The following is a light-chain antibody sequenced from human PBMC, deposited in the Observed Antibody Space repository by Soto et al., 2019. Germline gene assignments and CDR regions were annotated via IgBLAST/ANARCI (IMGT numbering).Light chain of an antibody. Sequence: QSALTQPASVSGSPGQSITISCTGTSSDGGGYNYVSWYQQHPGKAPKLMIYDVSNRPSGVSNRFSGSKSGNTASLTISGLQAEDEADYYCSSYTSSNTYVFGTGTKLTVL. J-gene: IGLJ1*01. CDR2: DVS. CDR1: SSDGGGYNY. V-gene: IGLV2-14*01. CDR3: SSYTSSNTYV.